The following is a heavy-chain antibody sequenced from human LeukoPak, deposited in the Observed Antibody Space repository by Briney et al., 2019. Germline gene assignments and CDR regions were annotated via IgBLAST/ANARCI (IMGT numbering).Heavy chain of an antibody. Sequence: SETLSLTCTVSGGSISSSSYYWGWIRQPPGKGLEWIGSFYYSGSTYYNPSLKSRVTISVDTSENQFSLKLSSVTAADTAVYYCARSYSSSWYGAFDIWGQGTMVTVSS. J-gene: IGHJ3*02. V-gene: IGHV4-39*01. D-gene: IGHD6-13*01. CDR3: ARSYSSSWYGAFDI. CDR2: FYYSGST. CDR1: GGSISSSSYY.